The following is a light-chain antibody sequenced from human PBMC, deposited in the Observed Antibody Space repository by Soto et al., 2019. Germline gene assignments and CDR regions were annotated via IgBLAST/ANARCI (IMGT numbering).Light chain of an antibody. V-gene: IGKV3D-15*01. J-gene: IGKJ5*01. Sequence: MVISQSPTSVFLCPREGPTLSCRASQSVNSKLAWYQQKPVQATRHLISGASTRATGVPARFRGSGSGTEFTLTITGLQSADFAGYCCQQYDNWQLPLAPGTRLEIK. CDR1: QSVNSK. CDR2: GAS. CDR3: QQYDNWQLP.